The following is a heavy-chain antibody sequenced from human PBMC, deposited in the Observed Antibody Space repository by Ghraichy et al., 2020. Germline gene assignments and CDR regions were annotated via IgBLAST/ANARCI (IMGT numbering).Heavy chain of an antibody. CDR2: IYNSGRT. CDR3: ARRRMTTYGQWFDS. D-gene: IGHD4-11*01. CDR1: GDSISNYY. V-gene: IGHV4-59*08. J-gene: IGHJ5*01. Sequence: SETLSLTCTVSGDSISNYYWNWIRQPQGQGLEWIGNIYNSGRTNYNPSLKSRVTISVDTSKNQFSLKLTSVTAADTAVYYCARRRMTTYGQWFDSWGQGALVIVSS.